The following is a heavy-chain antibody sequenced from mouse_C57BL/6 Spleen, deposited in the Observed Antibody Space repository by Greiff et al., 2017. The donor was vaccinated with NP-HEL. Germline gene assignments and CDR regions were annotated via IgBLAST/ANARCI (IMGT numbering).Heavy chain of an antibody. Sequence: EVQLQQSGPELVKPGASVKIPCKASGYTFTDYNMDWVKQSHGKSLEWIGDINPNNGGTIYNQKFKGKATLTVDKSSSTAYMELRSLTSEDTAVDYCARGIAITTVVATDFDYWGQGTTLTVSS. D-gene: IGHD1-1*01. CDR2: INPNNGGT. CDR3: ARGIAITTVVATDFDY. V-gene: IGHV1-18*01. CDR1: GYTFTDYN. J-gene: IGHJ2*01.